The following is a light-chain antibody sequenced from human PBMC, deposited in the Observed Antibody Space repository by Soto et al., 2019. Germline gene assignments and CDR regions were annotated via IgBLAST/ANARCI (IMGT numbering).Light chain of an antibody. CDR3: HQYSTPQCT. J-gene: IGKJ2*02. Sequence: EVVLTQSPGTLSLSPGERATLSCRASQIVSRSYLAWCQHQPGQAPRLLIYDTSTRATGIPARFNGSGSGKVFTFTFSSLEPKDFAIYYCHQYSTPQCTFGQGTKVNIK. CDR1: QIVSRSY. CDR2: DTS. V-gene: IGKV3-20*01.